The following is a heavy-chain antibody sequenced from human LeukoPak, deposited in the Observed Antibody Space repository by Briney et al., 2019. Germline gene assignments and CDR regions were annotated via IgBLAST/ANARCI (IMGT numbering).Heavy chain of an antibody. V-gene: IGHV3-33*06. CDR1: GFTFSTYG. CDR3: AKAPSGTPYQFDY. Sequence: PGGSLRLSCAASGFTFSTYGTHWVRQAPGKGLEWVAVIWYDGSNKYYADSVKGRFTISRDNSKNTLYLQMNSLRAEDTAVYYCAKAPSGTPYQFDYWGQGTLVTVSS. D-gene: IGHD3-10*01. J-gene: IGHJ4*02. CDR2: IWYDGSNK.